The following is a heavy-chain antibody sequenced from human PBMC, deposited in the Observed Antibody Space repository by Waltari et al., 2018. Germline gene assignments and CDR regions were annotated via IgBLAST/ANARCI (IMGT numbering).Heavy chain of an antibody. D-gene: IGHD1-1*01. CDR1: GFPFSSYA. Sequence: EVRLLESGGGSVQPGGSLRLSCVGSGFPFSSYAMSWVRQVPGKGLEWVSGISDNSGSTYYADSVKGRFTISRDNFKNTLFLDLNSLRAEDTAAYYCAKSGDNYVVYFDSWGQGSLVSVSS. V-gene: IGHV3-23*01. CDR3: AKSGDNYVVYFDS. CDR2: ISDNSGST. J-gene: IGHJ4*02.